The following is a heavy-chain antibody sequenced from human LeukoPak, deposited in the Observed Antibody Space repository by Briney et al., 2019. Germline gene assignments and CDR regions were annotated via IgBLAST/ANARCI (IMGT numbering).Heavy chain of an antibody. CDR3: ARAEKAVAGTAVDY. V-gene: IGHV1-69*02. CDR1: GGTFSSYT. CDR2: IIPILGIA. J-gene: IGHJ4*02. D-gene: IGHD6-19*01. Sequence: ASVKVSCKASGGTFSSYTISWVRQAPGQGLEWMGRIIPILGIANYAQKFQGRVTITADKSTSTAYMELSSLRSEDTAVYCCARAEKAVAGTAVDYWGQGTLVTVSS.